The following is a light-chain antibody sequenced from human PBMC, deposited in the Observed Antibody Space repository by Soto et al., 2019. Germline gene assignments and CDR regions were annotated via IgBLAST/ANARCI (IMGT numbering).Light chain of an antibody. Sequence: EVVLTQSPGTLSLSPGERATLSCRASQSVSSSYLAWYQQKPGQAPRLLIYGASSRAAGFADRFSGTGSGTDFTLTISRLQPEDFAVYYCQYYGNSPKLTFGGGTKVEIK. CDR1: QSVSSSY. CDR3: QYYGNSPKLT. CDR2: GAS. V-gene: IGKV3-20*01. J-gene: IGKJ4*01.